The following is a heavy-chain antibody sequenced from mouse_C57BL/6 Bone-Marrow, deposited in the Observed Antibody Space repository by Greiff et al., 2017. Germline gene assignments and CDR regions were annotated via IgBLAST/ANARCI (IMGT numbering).Heavy chain of an antibody. D-gene: IGHD1-2*01. CDR2: IYPGSGNT. Sequence: VKLMESGAELVRPGASVKLSCKASGYTFTDYYINWVKQRPGQGLEWIARIYPGSGNTYYNEKFKGKATLTAEKSSSTAYMQLSSLTSEDSAVYFCAITTECAYWGQGTLVTVSA. J-gene: IGHJ3*01. CDR3: AITTECAY. CDR1: GYTFTDYY. V-gene: IGHV1-76*01.